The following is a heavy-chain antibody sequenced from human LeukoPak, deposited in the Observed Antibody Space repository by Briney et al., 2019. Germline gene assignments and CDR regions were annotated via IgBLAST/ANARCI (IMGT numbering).Heavy chain of an antibody. J-gene: IGHJ4*02. Sequence: GVLRLSCAASGFTFANYGMHWVRQAPGKGLEWLALIWHDDSKRKYADSVKGRFTISRDNSKDTLYLQMDSLRVEDTAVYYCAREEGRSPGSSSGHWGQGTLVAVSS. CDR3: AREEGRSPGSSSGH. V-gene: IGHV3-33*01. D-gene: IGHD1-1*01. CDR1: GFTFANYG. CDR2: IWHDDSKR.